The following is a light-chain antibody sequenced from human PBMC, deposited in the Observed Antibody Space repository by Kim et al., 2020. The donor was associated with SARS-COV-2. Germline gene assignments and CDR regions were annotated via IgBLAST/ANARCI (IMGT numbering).Light chain of an antibody. J-gene: IGLJ3*02. CDR1: SSNIASKC. CDR2: EDN. Sequence: GQRVTISCSGSSSNIASKCEDWYHQLPGTAPKIPTYEDNQRPSVVPDRFSGSKYRTSAPLAISGLRPEDEADYYCAAWDDILSDCVFGAGTKLTDL. V-gene: IGLV1-47*01. CDR3: AAWDDILSDCV.